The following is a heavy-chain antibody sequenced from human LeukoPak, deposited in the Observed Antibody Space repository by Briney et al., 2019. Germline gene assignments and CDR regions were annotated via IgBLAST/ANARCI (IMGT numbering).Heavy chain of an antibody. CDR1: GFTFSSYA. Sequence: PGGSLRLSCAASGFTFSSYAMHWVRQAPGKGLEWVAVISYDGSNKYYADSVKGRFTISRDNSKNTLYLQMNSLRAEDTAVYYCARGALMVRGVINNWGQGTLVTVSS. D-gene: IGHD3-10*01. V-gene: IGHV3-30-3*01. CDR3: ARGALMVRGVINN. CDR2: ISYDGSNK. J-gene: IGHJ4*02.